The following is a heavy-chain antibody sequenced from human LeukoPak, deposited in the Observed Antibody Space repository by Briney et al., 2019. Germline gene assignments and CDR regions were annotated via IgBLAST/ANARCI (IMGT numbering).Heavy chain of an antibody. J-gene: IGHJ6*02. Sequence: SETLSLTCTVSGGSISSYYWNWIRQPPGKGLEYIGYIYYSESTNYNPSPSGSTNYNPSLKSRVTISVDTSKNQFSLKLSSVTAADTAVYYCARGPGYSILPNFYYYYYGMDVWGQRTTVTVSS. V-gene: IGHV4-59*01. CDR2: IYYSESTNYNPSPSGST. CDR1: GGSISSYY. CDR3: ARGPGYSILPNFYYYYYGMDV. D-gene: IGHD6-13*01.